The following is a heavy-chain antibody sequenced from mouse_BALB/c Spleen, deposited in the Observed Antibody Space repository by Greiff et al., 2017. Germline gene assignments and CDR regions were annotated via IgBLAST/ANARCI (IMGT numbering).Heavy chain of an antibody. CDR3: ARYTTVDYYAMDY. V-gene: IGHV3-6*02. Sequence: EVKLVESGPGLVKPSQSLSLTCSVTGYSITSGYFWNWIRQFPGNILEWMGYISYDGSNNYNPSLKNRISITRDTSKNQFFLKLNSVTTEDTATYDCARYTTVDYYAMDYWGQGTSVTVSS. D-gene: IGHD1-1*01. CDR2: ISYDGSN. CDR1: GYSITSGYF. J-gene: IGHJ4*01.